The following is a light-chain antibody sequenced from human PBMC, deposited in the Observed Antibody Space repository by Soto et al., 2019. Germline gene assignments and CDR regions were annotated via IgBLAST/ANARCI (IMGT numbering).Light chain of an antibody. Sequence: EFVLTQSPGTLSLSRGERATLSCRGSQSVSSNLAWYQQKPGQAPRLLIYDTSTRAAGIAARFSGSGSGTEFTLTISSLQSEDFAVYYCQQYVHWPPGTFGQGTKVDIK. V-gene: IGKV3-15*01. CDR1: QSVSSN. CDR3: QQYVHWPPGT. CDR2: DTS. J-gene: IGKJ1*01.